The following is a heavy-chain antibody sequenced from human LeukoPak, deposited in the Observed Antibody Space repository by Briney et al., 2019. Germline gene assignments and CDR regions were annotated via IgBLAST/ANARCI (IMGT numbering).Heavy chain of an antibody. CDR1: GYTFIGYN. CDR3: ARDDSASPLNAFDM. D-gene: IGHD2-15*01. CDR2: IDPNSGGT. Sequence: ASVKVSCKASGYTFIGYNIRWVRQAPGQGLEWMGWIDPNSGGTSYAQKFQGRVTMTRDTSISTAYMELSRLSSDDTAVYYCARDDSASPLNAFDMWGQGTMVAVSS. V-gene: IGHV1-2*02. J-gene: IGHJ3*02.